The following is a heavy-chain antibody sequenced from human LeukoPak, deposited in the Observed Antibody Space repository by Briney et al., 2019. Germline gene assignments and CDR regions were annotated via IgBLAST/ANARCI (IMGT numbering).Heavy chain of an antibody. CDR3: ARNTESQDYDILTGYYFDDY. CDR2: ISGYNGNT. CDR1: GYTFSSYA. Sequence: SVKVSCKASGYTFSSYAISWVRQAPGQGLEWMGWISGYNGNTNYAQKLQGRVTMTTDTSTSTAYMELRSLRSDDTAVYYCARNTESQDYDILTGYYFDDYWGQGTLVTVSS. D-gene: IGHD3-9*01. V-gene: IGHV1-18*01. J-gene: IGHJ4*02.